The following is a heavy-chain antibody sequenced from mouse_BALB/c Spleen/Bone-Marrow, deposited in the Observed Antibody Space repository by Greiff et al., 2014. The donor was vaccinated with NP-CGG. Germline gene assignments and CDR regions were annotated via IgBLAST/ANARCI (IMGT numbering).Heavy chain of an antibody. CDR1: GFNIKDTY. V-gene: IGHV14-3*02. J-gene: IGHJ3*01. CDR3: ARWYGNFWFAY. Sequence: VQLKESGAELVKPGASVKLSCTASGFNIKDTYMHWVKQRPEQGLEWIGRIDPANGNTKYDPKFQGKATITADTSSNTAYLQLSSLISEDTAVYYCARWYGNFWFAYWGQGTLVTVSA. CDR2: IDPANGNT. D-gene: IGHD2-10*02.